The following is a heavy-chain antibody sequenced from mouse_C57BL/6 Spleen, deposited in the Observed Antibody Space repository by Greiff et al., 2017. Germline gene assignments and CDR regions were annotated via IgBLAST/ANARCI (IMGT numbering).Heavy chain of an antibody. V-gene: IGHV5-4*01. J-gene: IGHJ1*03. D-gene: IGHD2-1*01. CDR1: GFTFSSYA. CDR2: ISDGGSYT. Sequence: EVQLVESGGGLVKPGGSLKLSCAASGFTFSSYAMSWVRQTPEKRLEWVATISDGGSYTYYPDNVKGRFTISRDNAKNNLYLQMSHLKSEDTAMYYCARSPYGNYVFDVWGTGTTVTVSS. CDR3: ARSPYGNYVFDV.